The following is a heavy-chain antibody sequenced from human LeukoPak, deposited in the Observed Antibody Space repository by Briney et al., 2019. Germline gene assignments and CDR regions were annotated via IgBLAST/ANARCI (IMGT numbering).Heavy chain of an antibody. V-gene: IGHV4-34*01. CDR1: GGSFSGYY. CDR3: ARFAGY. CDR2: IYHSGST. Sequence: SETLSLTCAVYGGSFSGYYWSWIRQPPGKGLEWIGYIYHSGSTYYNPSLKSRVTISVDRSKNQFSLKLSSVTAADTAVYYCARFAGYWGQGTLVTVSS. J-gene: IGHJ4*02.